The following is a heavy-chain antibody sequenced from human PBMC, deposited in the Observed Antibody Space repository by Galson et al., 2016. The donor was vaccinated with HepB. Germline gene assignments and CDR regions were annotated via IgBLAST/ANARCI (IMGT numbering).Heavy chain of an antibody. V-gene: IGHV1-18*01. CDR2: ISAYNGNT. CDR3: AGLPQSIAARTNYYYYGMDV. Sequence: SVKVSCKASGYTFINYGISWVRQAPGQGLEWMGWISAYNGNTNYAQKVQGRVTMTTETSTSTAYMELRSLRFDDTAVYYCAGLPQSIAARTNYYYYGMDVWGQGTTVTVSS. D-gene: IGHD6-6*01. J-gene: IGHJ6*02. CDR1: GYTFINYG.